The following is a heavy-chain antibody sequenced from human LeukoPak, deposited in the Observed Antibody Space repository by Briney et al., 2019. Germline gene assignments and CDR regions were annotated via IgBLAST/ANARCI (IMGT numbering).Heavy chain of an antibody. CDR1: GGSFSGYY. J-gene: IGHJ4*02. CDR2: INHSGST. Sequence: SETLSLTCAVYGGSFSGYYWGWIRQPPGKGLEWIGEINHSGSTNYNPSLKSRVTISVDTSKNQFSLKLSSVTAADTAVYYCARGRYSYGYFDYWGQGTLVTVSS. V-gene: IGHV4-34*01. CDR3: ARGRYSYGYFDY. D-gene: IGHD5-18*01.